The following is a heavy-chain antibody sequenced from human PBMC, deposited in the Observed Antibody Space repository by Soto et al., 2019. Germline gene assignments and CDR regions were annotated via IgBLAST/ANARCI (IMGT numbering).Heavy chain of an antibody. D-gene: IGHD5-18*01. Sequence: PSETLSLTCSVSRGSISSSSYSWGWIRQPPGKGLEWIGTIYYSGSTHYNPSLEGRVAISADTPNNQLSLRLSSVTAADTAVYYCARERIQLWYPFDYWGQGTLVTVS. V-gene: IGHV4-39*02. J-gene: IGHJ4*02. CDR2: IYYSGST. CDR1: RGSISSSSYS. CDR3: ARERIQLWYPFDY.